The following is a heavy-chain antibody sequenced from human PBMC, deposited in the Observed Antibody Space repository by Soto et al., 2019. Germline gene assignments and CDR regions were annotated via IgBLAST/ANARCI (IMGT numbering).Heavy chain of an antibody. CDR3: ARDLYSSSSTDPYYDY. CDR1: GYTFTGYY. J-gene: IGHJ4*02. V-gene: IGHV1-2*04. Sequence: ASVKVSCKASGYTFTGYYMHWVRQAPGQGLEWMGWINPNSGGTNYAQKFQGWVTMTRDTSISTAYMELSRLRSDDTAVYYCARDLYSSSSTDPYYDYWGQGTLVTVSS. CDR2: INPNSGGT. D-gene: IGHD6-6*01.